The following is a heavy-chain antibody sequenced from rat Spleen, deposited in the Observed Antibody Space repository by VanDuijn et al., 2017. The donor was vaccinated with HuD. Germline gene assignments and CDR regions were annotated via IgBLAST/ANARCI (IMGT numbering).Heavy chain of an antibody. J-gene: IGHJ2*01. Sequence: QVQLKESGPGLVQPSQTLSLTCTVSGFSLTDFSVSWVRQPPGKGLEWMGGIWGDGSTDYNSALKSRLSISRDTSKSQVCLKMNSLQTDDTAIYFCTRSRYDGTYYYWGQGVMVTVSS. CDR2: IWGDGST. CDR3: TRSRYDGTYYY. D-gene: IGHD1-12*02. CDR1: GFSLTDFS. V-gene: IGHV2-1*01.